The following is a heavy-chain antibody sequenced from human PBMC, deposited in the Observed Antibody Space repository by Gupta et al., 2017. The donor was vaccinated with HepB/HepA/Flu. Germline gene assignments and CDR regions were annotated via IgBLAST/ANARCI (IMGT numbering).Heavy chain of an antibody. CDR1: ALSLRSFG. V-gene: IGHV3-30*18. J-gene: IGHJ6*02. D-gene: IGHD1-26*01. CDR3: VKLTVGATPLSEIARDV. Sequence: VPLVESGGGVVQPGKSLRLSCAASALSLRSFGIHWIRQAPGKGLEWVSIISSDGSRKYDADSVKGRFTISRDKTRNTVFLQMNRLRPEDTAVYHFVKLTVGATPLSEIARDVWGQGTTVTVSS. CDR2: ISSDGSRK.